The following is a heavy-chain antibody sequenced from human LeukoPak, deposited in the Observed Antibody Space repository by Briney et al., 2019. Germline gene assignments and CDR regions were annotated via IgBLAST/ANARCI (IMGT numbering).Heavy chain of an antibody. J-gene: IGHJ5*02. CDR1: GGSFSGYY. Sequence: SETLSLTCAVYGGSFSGYYWNWIRQPPGKGLEWIGEINHSGSTNYNPSLKSRVTISVDTSKNQFSLKLSSVTAADTAVYYCAGDQGDFWSGSSLGSDPWGQATLVTVSS. CDR2: INHSGST. V-gene: IGHV4-34*01. CDR3: AGDQGDFWSGSSLGSDP. D-gene: IGHD3-3*01.